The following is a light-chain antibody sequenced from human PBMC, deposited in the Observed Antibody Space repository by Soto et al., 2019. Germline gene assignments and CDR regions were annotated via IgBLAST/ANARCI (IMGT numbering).Light chain of an antibody. CDR2: QAS. J-gene: IGKJ1*01. V-gene: IGKV1-5*03. CDR1: QSISTW. CDR3: QQYNSFPWT. Sequence: DIQMTQSPSTLSASVGDRVTITCRASQSISTWLAWYQQKPGEAPKLLIYQASGLESGVPSRFSGSRSGTEFTLTISSLQPDDFATYYCQQYNSFPWTFGQGTKVEIK.